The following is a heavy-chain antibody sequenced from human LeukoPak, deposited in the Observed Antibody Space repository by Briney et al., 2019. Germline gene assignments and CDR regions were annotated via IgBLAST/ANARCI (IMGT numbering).Heavy chain of an antibody. CDR1: GFTFSSYS. CDR2: ISSSSSYI. CDR3: AKDRGGIAAAASDY. J-gene: IGHJ4*02. Sequence: PGGSLRLSCAASGFTFSSYSMNWVRQAPGKGLEWVSSISSSSSYIYYADSVKGRFTISRDNSKNTLYLQMNSLRAEDTAVYYCAKDRGGIAAAASDYWGQGTLVTVSS. V-gene: IGHV3-21*04. D-gene: IGHD6-13*01.